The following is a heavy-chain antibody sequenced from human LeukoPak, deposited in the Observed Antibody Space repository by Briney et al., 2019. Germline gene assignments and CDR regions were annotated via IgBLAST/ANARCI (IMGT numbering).Heavy chain of an antibody. CDR3: ARAPDDYDFWSGPFDY. V-gene: IGHV1-18*01. CDR2: ISAYSGNT. D-gene: IGHD3-3*01. Sequence: AAVKVSCKASGYTFTNYGISWVRQAPGQGLEWMVWISAYSGNTNYAQNLQGRVTMTTDTSTSTAYMELRSLRSDDTAVYYCARAPDDYDFWSGPFDYWGRGTLVTVSS. CDR1: GYTFTNYG. J-gene: IGHJ4*02.